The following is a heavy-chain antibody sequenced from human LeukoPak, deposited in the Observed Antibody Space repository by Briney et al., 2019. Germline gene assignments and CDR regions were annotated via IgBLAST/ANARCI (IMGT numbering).Heavy chain of an antibody. CDR3: AKDLRTIAVAGRGRGYYFDY. CDR2: ISGSGGST. CDR1: GFTFSSYA. J-gene: IGHJ4*02. Sequence: GGSLRLSCAASGFTFSSYAMSWVRQAPGKGLEWVSAISGSGGSTYYADSVKGWFTISRDNSKNTLYLQMNSLRAEDTAVYYCAKDLRTIAVAGRGRGYYFDYWGQGTLVTVSS. V-gene: IGHV3-23*01. D-gene: IGHD6-19*01.